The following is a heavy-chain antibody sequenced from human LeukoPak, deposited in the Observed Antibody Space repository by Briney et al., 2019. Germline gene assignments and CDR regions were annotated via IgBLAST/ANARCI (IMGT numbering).Heavy chain of an antibody. J-gene: IGHJ6*02. Sequence: SETLSLTCTVSGGSISSYYWSWIRQPPGKGLEWIGYIYYSGSTNYNPSFKSRVTISVDTSKNQFSLKLSSVTAADTAVYYCARDLDGYYYYGMDVWGQGTTVTVSS. CDR3: ARDLDGYYYYGMDV. CDR2: IYYSGST. CDR1: GGSISSYY. V-gene: IGHV4-59*01. D-gene: IGHD1-1*01.